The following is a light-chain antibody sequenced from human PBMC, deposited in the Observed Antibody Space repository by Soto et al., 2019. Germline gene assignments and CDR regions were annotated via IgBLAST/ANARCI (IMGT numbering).Light chain of an antibody. CDR1: SSDVGGYNY. V-gene: IGLV2-8*01. Sequence: QSVLTQPPSASGSPGQSVTISCAGTSSDVGGYNYVSWYQQYPGKVPKLMIYEVSERPSGVPDRFSGSKSGNTAFLTISGLQADDEADYYCCSLTTSHTYVFGSGTKLTVL. CDR3: CSLTTSHTYV. J-gene: IGLJ1*01. CDR2: EVS.